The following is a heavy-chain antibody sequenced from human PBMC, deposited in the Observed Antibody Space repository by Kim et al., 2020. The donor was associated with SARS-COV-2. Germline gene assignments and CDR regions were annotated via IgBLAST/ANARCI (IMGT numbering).Heavy chain of an antibody. J-gene: IGHJ6*02. CDR1: GFAFSSYG. D-gene: IGHD2-15*01. CDR3: ARDLGCSGGRCYSHRHYYGMDV. V-gene: IGHV3-33*01. CDR2: IWYDGSNK. Sequence: GGSLRLSCAASGFAFSSYGMHWVRQAPGKGLEWVAVIWYDGSNKYYADSVKGRFTISRDNSKNTLYLQMNSLRAEDTAVYYCARDLGCSGGRCYSHRHYYGMDVWGQGTTVTVSS.